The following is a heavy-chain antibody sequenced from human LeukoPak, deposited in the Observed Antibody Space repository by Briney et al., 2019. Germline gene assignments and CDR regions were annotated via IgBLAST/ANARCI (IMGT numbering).Heavy chain of an antibody. Sequence: ASVKVSCKVSGHTLTELSMHWVRQAPGKGLEWMGGFDPEDGETIYAQKFQGRVTMTEDTSTDTAYMELSSLRSEDTAVYYCATGYSYGQGFDYWGQGTLVTVSS. J-gene: IGHJ4*02. CDR3: ATGYSYGQGFDY. V-gene: IGHV1-24*01. D-gene: IGHD5-18*01. CDR2: FDPEDGET. CDR1: GHTLTELS.